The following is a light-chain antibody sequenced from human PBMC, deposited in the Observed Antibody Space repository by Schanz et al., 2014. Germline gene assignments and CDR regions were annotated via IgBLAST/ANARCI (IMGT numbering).Light chain of an antibody. CDR1: QSVSSTD. CDR3: QHFGWPPLYT. J-gene: IGKJ3*01. V-gene: IGKV3-20*01. CDR2: GAS. Sequence: EIVLTQSPGTLSLSPGERATLSCRASQSVSSTDLAWYQQQPGHPPRLLIYGASSRATGIPDRFSGSGSGTDFTLTISRLEPEDCAVYYCQHFGWPPLYTFGPGTRVDI.